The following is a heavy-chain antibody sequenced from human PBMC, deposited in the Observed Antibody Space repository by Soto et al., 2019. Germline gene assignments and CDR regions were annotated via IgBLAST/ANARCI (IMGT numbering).Heavy chain of an antibody. CDR1: GFSLTTYGVG. V-gene: IGHV2-5*02. D-gene: IGHD5-12*01. CDR3: VRSRGYVGFDD. CDR2: IYWDDDK. J-gene: IGHJ4*02. Sequence: QITLKETGPTLVNPTQTLTLTCTFSGFSLTTYGVGVGWIRQPPGKALEWLAFIYWDDDKRYSPSLKSRLTITKDTTKNQVALRMTNIDPEDTATCYCVRSRGYVGFDDWGQGILVTVSS.